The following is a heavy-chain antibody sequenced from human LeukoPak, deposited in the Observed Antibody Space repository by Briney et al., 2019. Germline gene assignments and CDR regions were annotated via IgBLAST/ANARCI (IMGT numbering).Heavy chain of an antibody. V-gene: IGHV3-72*01. J-gene: IGHJ4*02. CDR3: TRVRLGAATRYFDY. Sequence: PGRSLRLSCAASGFTFSDHYTGSVRLAPGKWMEWVARIKNKANSYNTEYAASVKGRFTISRDDSKHSLYLQMNSLGSEDSALYYCTRVRLGAATRYFDYWGQGTLVTVSS. CDR2: IKNKANSYNT. CDR1: GFTFSDHY. D-gene: IGHD1-26*01.